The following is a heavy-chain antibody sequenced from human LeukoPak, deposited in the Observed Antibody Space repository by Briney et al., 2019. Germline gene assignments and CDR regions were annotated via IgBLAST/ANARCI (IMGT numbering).Heavy chain of an antibody. CDR2: ISGSGGNT. CDR3: ASSGSYSYFDY. CDR1: GFIFSSYA. V-gene: IGHV3-23*01. D-gene: IGHD1-26*01. J-gene: IGHJ4*02. Sequence: PGGSLRLSCAAPGFIFSSYAMSWVRQAPGKGLEWVSGISGSGGNTYNADSVKGRFTISRDNSKNTLYLQMNSLRAEDTAVYYCASSGSYSYFDYWGQGTLVTVSS.